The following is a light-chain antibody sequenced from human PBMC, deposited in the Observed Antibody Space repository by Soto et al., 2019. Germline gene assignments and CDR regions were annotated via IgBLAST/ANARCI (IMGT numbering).Light chain of an antibody. CDR3: QQYNDWPFT. CDR2: DAS. J-gene: IGKJ3*01. CDR1: QGVGTN. Sequence: TLSPDTLSAPPGERATLSRRASQGVGTNLAWYQQKPGQAPRLLIYDASTRATGIPARFSGGGSGTEFSLTISRLQPEDFAVYYCQQYNDWPFTFGRGTKVDIK. V-gene: IGKV3-15*01.